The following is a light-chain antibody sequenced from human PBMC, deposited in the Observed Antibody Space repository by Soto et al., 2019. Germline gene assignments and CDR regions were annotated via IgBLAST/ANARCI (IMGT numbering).Light chain of an antibody. CDR3: QQYNSYSWT. CDR1: QSIGSW. J-gene: IGKJ1*01. Sequence: DIQMTQSPSTLSASVGDRVTITCRASQSIGSWLAWYQQKPGKAPNLLIYKASSLESGVPSRFSGSGSGTEFTLTISSLQPDDFATYYCQQYNSYSWTFGQWTKVEIK. V-gene: IGKV1-5*03. CDR2: KAS.